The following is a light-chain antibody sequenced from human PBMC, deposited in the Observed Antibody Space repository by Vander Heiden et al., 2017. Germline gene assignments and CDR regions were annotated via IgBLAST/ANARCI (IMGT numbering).Light chain of an antibody. CDR2: KAS. J-gene: IGKJ2*01. Sequence: DIQMTQSPSTLSASVGDRVTITCRASQIISTWLAWYQQKPGKAPKLLIYKASSLESGVPSRFSGSGSGTEFTLTISSLQPDDFATYYCQQDNNYPSTFGQGTKLEIK. CDR1: QIISTW. CDR3: QQDNNYPST. V-gene: IGKV1-5*03.